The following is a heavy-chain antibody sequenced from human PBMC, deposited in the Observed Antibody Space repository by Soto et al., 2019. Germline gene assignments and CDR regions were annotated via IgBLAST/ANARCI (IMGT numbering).Heavy chain of an antibody. Sequence: PGGSLRLSCTASGFTFSSYAMSWVRQAPGKGLEWVSAISGSGGSTYYADSVKGRFTISRDNAKSSLYVQMNSLRAEGTAIYYCARILNGGYYDFWRDPAVWGSGTTVTVSS. J-gene: IGHJ6*04. CDR2: ISGSGGST. CDR3: ARILNGGYYDFWRDPAV. D-gene: IGHD3-3*01. CDR1: GFTFSSYA. V-gene: IGHV3-23*01.